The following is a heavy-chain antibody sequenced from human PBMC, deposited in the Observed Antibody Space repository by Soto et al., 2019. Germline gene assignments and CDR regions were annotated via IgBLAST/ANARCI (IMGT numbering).Heavy chain of an antibody. CDR3: ARRFKSAGWLVP. CDR2: INAGNGNT. V-gene: IGHV1-3*01. D-gene: IGHD3-10*01. J-gene: IGHJ5*02. Sequence: QVQLVQSGPEVKKPGASVKVSCKASGYTFTTYAIHWVRQAPGQGLEWMGWINAGNGNTEFSERFPGRVTITRDTSASTAHMELTGLTSEDTAVYYCARRFKSAGWLVPWGQGALVTVSS. CDR1: GYTFTTYA.